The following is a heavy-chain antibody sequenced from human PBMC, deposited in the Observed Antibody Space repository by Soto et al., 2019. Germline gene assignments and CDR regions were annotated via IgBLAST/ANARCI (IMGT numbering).Heavy chain of an antibody. V-gene: IGHV4-30-4*01. D-gene: IGHD4-17*01. J-gene: IGHJ4*02. CDR2: IYYSGST. CDR1: GGSISSGDYY. CDR3: ARSMTTVTFNHTDY. Sequence: SETRSRTCTVSGGSISSGDYYWIWILQPPGKGLEWIGYIYYSGSTYYNPSLKSRVTISVDTSKNQFSLKLSSVTAADTAVYYCARSMTTVTFNHTDYWGQGTLVTVFS.